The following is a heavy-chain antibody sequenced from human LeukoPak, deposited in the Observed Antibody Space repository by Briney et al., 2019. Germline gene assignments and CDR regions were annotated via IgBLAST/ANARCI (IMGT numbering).Heavy chain of an antibody. Sequence: TGGSLRLSCAASGFTFRSYNMAWVRQAPGKGLEWLSYITTSNTINYADSVKGRLTMSRDNAKNSLYLQMNGLRAEDTAVYYCASSERYSSSCYGPVDYWGQGTLVTVSS. D-gene: IGHD6-13*01. CDR1: GFTFRSYN. J-gene: IGHJ4*02. CDR3: ASSERYSSSCYGPVDY. CDR2: ITTSNTI. V-gene: IGHV3-48*01.